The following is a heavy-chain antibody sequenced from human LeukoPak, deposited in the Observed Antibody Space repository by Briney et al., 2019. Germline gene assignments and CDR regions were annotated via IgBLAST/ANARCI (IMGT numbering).Heavy chain of an antibody. CDR2: IYPGDSDT. J-gene: IGHJ3*02. Sequence: GESLKISCKGSGFTFTTYWIGWVRQMPGKGLEWLGIIYPGDSDTRYSPSFQGQVTISADKSISTAYLQWSSLKASDTAMYYCARPTGYYIWDAFDIWGQGTMVTVSS. CDR1: GFTFTTYW. V-gene: IGHV5-51*01. CDR3: ARPTGYYIWDAFDI. D-gene: IGHD3-9*01.